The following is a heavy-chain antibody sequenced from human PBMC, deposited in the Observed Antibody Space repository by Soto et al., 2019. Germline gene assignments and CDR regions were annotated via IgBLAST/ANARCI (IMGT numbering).Heavy chain of an antibody. CDR3: ARERGGYKHFDY. J-gene: IGHJ4*02. Sequence: QVQLVQSVAEVKKPGASVRVSCKSSGYTFTDYGITWVRQAPGQGLEWMGWINTYKGNINYAQRLQGRVTMTTDTSTSTAYMELRSLTSDDTAVYYCARERGGYKHFDYWGQGALVTVSS. D-gene: IGHD1-26*01. V-gene: IGHV1-18*01. CDR2: INTYKGNI. CDR1: GYTFTDYG.